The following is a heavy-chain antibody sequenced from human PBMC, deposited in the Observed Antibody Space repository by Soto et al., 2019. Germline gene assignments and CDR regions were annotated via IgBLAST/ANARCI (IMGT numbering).Heavy chain of an antibody. CDR2: IYYSGST. J-gene: IGHJ4*02. Sequence: SETLSLTCTVSGGSISSSSYYWGWIRQPPGKGLEWIGNIYYSGSTYYNPSLKSRVTISVDTSKNQFSLKLSSVTAADTAVYYCAIDYYDSSGYYSHWGQGTLVTVSS. D-gene: IGHD3-22*01. CDR1: GGSISSSSYY. CDR3: AIDYYDSSGYYSH. V-gene: IGHV4-39*02.